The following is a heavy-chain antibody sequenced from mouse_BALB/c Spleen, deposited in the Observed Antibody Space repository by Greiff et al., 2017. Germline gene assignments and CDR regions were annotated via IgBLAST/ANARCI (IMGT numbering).Heavy chain of an antibody. J-gene: IGHJ3*01. Sequence: QVQLQQSGAELMKPGASVKISCKATGYTFSSYWIECVKQRPGHGLEWIGEILPGSGSTNYNEKFKGKATFTADTSSNTAYMQLSSLTSEDSAVYYCARGGFYYGSSSFAYWGQGTLVTVSA. V-gene: IGHV1-9*01. D-gene: IGHD1-1*01. CDR1: GYTFSSYW. CDR2: ILPGSGST. CDR3: ARGGFYYGSSSFAY.